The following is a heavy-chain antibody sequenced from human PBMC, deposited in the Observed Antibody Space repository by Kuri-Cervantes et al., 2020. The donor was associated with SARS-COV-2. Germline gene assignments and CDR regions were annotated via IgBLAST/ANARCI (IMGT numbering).Heavy chain of an antibody. V-gene: IGHV4-34*01. Sequence: ESLKISCAVYGGSFSGYYWSWIRQPPGKGLEWIGEINHSGSTNYNPSLKSRVTISVDTSKNQFSLKLSSVTAADTAVYYCTRGVAAAGSMGAWGQGTLVTVSS. CDR3: TRGVAAAGSMGA. J-gene: IGHJ5*02. CDR2: INHSGST. CDR1: GGSFSGYY. D-gene: IGHD6-13*01.